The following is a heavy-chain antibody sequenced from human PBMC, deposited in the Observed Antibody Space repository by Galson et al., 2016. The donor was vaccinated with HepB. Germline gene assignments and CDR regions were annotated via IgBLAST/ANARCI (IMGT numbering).Heavy chain of an antibody. CDR3: AKDMGGDGQLGSPDY. Sequence: SLRLSCAASGFTFDDYALHWVRQPPGKGLEWVSGITWDSASVTYADSVKGRFTISRDDAKKFLFLQMNSLRPEDTAFYFCAKDMGGDGQLGSPDYWGQGTLVTVSS. CDR2: ITWDSASV. J-gene: IGHJ4*02. V-gene: IGHV3-9*01. CDR1: GFTFDDYA. D-gene: IGHD6-6*01.